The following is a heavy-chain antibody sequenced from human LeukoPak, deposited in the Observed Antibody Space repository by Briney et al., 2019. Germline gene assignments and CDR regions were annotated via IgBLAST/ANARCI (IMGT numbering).Heavy chain of an antibody. CDR2: IWYDGSNK. CDR3: AKGGLGKGIPDY. J-gene: IGHJ4*02. D-gene: IGHD2-21*01. V-gene: IGHV3-33*06. Sequence: GGSLRLSCAASGFTFSSYGMHWVRQAPGKGLKWVAVIWYDGSNKYYADSVKGRFTISRDNSKNTLYLQMNSLRAEDTAVYYCAKGGLGKGIPDYWGQGTLVTVSS. CDR1: GFTFSSYG.